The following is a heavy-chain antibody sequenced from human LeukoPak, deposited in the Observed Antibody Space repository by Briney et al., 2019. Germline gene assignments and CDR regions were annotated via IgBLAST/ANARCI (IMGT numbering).Heavy chain of an antibody. D-gene: IGHD3-22*01. Sequence: ASVKVSCKASGYTFTSYGIRWVRQAPGQRLEWMGWISGYIVHTNYAQHLQGRVTISTATSTSTAYMDLRSLRSDDPALYFCAKGPGGRSGYHPLEDYYYYYMDVWGKGTTVTVSS. CDR1: GYTFTSYG. CDR2: ISGYIVHT. J-gene: IGHJ6*03. CDR3: AKGPGGRSGYHPLEDYYYYYMDV. V-gene: IGHV1-18*01.